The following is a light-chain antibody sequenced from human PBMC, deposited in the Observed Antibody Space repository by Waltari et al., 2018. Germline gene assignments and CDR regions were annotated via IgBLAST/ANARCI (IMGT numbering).Light chain of an antibody. J-gene: IGKJ3*01. V-gene: IGKV4-1*01. CDR2: WAS. Sequence: DIVMTQSPDSLAVSLGERATINCKSSPSVLYSSNNKNYLAWYQQKPGQPLKLLIYWASTRESGVPDRFSGSGSGTDFTLTISSLQAEDVAVYYCQQYYSTPRTFGPGTKVDIK. CDR3: QQYYSTPRT. CDR1: PSVLYSSNNKNY.